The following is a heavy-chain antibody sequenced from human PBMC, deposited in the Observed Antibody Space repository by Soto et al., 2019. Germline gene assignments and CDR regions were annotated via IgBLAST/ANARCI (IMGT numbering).Heavy chain of an antibody. Sequence: EVQLVESGGGLVQPGGSLKLSCAASGFTFRDSGMHWVRQASGKGLEWVGRVKNKADGHATAYAASVKGRFTISRDDSKNTAYLQMNSLKTEDTAVYYCTRRGNGGMDVWGQGARVTVSS. CDR1: GFTFRDSG. CDR2: VKNKADGHAT. CDR3: TRRGNGGMDV. D-gene: IGHD2-8*01. J-gene: IGHJ6*02. V-gene: IGHV3-73*01.